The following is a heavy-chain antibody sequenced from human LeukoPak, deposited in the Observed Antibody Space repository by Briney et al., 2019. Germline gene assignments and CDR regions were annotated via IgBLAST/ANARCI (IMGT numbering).Heavy chain of an antibody. J-gene: IGHJ6*03. CDR3: ARDSSGWYPNHYYYYMDV. Sequence: PGGSLRLSCAASGFTFSRYSMHWVRQAPGKGLEWVSGISVNSGSIGYADSVKGRFTISRDNAKNSLYLQMNSLRAEDTAVYYCARDSSGWYPNHYYYYMDVWGKGTTVTIS. CDR1: GFTFSRYS. V-gene: IGHV3-9*01. D-gene: IGHD6-19*01. CDR2: ISVNSGSI.